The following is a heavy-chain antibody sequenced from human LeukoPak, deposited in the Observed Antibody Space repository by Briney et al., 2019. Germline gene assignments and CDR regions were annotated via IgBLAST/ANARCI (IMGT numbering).Heavy chain of an antibody. CDR3: ARASITIFLRDAFDI. J-gene: IGHJ3*02. Sequence: SETLSLTCTVSGGSISSYYWSWIRQPAGKGLEWIGRIYTSGSTNYNPSLKGRVTMSVDTSKNQFSLKLSSVTAADTAVYYCARASITIFLRDAFDIWGQGTMVTVSS. V-gene: IGHV4-4*07. CDR2: IYTSGST. CDR1: GGSISSYY. D-gene: IGHD3-9*01.